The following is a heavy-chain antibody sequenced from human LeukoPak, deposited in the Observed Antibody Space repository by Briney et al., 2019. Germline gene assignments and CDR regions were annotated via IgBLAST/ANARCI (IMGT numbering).Heavy chain of an antibody. J-gene: IGHJ4*02. Sequence: HPGGSLRLSCTASGFTFSSYTMSWVRQAPGKGLEWVSAITGRGDSTFYAGPVKGRFTISRDNSKNTLYLQMNSLRAEDTAVYYCAKELYTGSYFTSDYWGQGSLVSVSS. CDR2: ITGRGDST. V-gene: IGHV3-23*01. CDR3: AKELYTGSYFTSDY. CDR1: GFTFSSYT. D-gene: IGHD1-26*01.